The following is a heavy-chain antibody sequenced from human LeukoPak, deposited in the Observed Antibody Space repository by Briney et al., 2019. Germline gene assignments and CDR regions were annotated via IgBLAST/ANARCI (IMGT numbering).Heavy chain of an antibody. V-gene: IGHV1-8*01. CDR2: MNPNSGNT. J-gene: IGHJ6*02. D-gene: IGHD2-2*01. Sequence: ASVKVSCKASGYTFTSYDINWVRQATGQGLEWMGWMNPNSGNTGYAQKFQGRVTMTRNTSISTAYMELSSLRSEDTAVYYCARGRTDIVVVPAAYGTYYYYGMDAWGQGTTVTVSS. CDR1: GYTFTSYD. CDR3: ARGRTDIVVVPAAYGTYYYYGMDA.